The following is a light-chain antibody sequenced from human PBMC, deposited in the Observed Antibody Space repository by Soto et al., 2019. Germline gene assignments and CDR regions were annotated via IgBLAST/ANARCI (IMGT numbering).Light chain of an antibody. V-gene: IGLV2-14*01. Sequence: QSALTQPASVSGSPGQSITISCTGTSSDIGADDFVSWYQHHPDKTPKLIIFEVTYRPTGISHRFSASKSGNTASLTISGLEAEDEAFYYCSSYRKTTHPHVVFGGGTMLTVL. CDR1: SSDIGADDF. CDR2: EVT. CDR3: SSYRKTTHPHVV. J-gene: IGLJ2*01.